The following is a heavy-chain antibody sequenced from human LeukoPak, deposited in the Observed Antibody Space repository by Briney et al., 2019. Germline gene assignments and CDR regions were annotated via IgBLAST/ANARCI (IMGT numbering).Heavy chain of an antibody. CDR3: ARLGSGSNSYTLDY. J-gene: IGHJ4*02. Sequence: SVKVCCKASAGTFSSYAISWVRQAPGQGLEWMGRMIPIFGTANYAQKFQGRVTITTDESTSTAYMELSGLRSEDTAVYYCARLGSGSNSYTLDYWGQGTLVTVAS. CDR2: MIPIFGTA. V-gene: IGHV1-69*05. D-gene: IGHD4-11*01. CDR1: AGTFSSYA.